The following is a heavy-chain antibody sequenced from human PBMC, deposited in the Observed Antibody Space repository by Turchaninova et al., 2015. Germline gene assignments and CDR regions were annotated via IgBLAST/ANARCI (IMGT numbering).Heavy chain of an antibody. V-gene: IGHV4-4*02. Sequence: QVQLQESGPGLVKPSGTVSLTCAVSGGSISSSNWWSWVRQPPGKGLEWVGENYHSGGTNYNPSLKSRSTISGDKSNNQFSLRLTCVTAGDTAVYICSRGSHYGSGNFDIWGQGTMVTVSS. CDR2: NYHSGGT. CDR1: GGSISSSNW. D-gene: IGHD3-10*01. J-gene: IGHJ3*02. CDR3: SRGSHYGSGNFDI.